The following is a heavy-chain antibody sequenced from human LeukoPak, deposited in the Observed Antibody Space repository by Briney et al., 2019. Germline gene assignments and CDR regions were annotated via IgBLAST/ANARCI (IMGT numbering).Heavy chain of an antibody. J-gene: IGHJ4*02. CDR1: GYSFTSYW. CDR2: IDPSDSYT. Sequence: GESLKISCKGSGYSFTSYWISWVRQMPGKGLEWMGRIDPSDSYTNYSPSFQGHVTISADKSISTAYLQWSSLKASDTAMYYCARHLYYYYSSGYYALGDYWGQGTLVTVSS. CDR3: ARHLYYYYSSGYYALGDY. D-gene: IGHD3-22*01. V-gene: IGHV5-10-1*01.